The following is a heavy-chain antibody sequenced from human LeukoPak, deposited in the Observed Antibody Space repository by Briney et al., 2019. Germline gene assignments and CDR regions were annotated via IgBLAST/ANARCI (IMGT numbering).Heavy chain of an antibody. J-gene: IGHJ6*02. CDR2: IYNSGSI. Sequence: KSSETLSLTCTVSGGSINTYYWSWIRQPPGKGLEWIGYIYNSGSINYNPSLKSRVTISEDTSKNQFSLKMSSVTAADTAVYYCVRESYYYGMDVWGQGTTVTVSS. V-gene: IGHV4-59*01. CDR3: VRESYYYGMDV. CDR1: GGSINTYY.